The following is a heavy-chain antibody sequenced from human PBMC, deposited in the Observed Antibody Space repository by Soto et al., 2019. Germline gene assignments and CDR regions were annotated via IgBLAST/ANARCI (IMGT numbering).Heavy chain of an antibody. CDR2: ISYDGSSM. CDR3: MKVRQSHLPTLEIQFDY. V-gene: IGHV3-30*18. Sequence: QVHLVASGGGAAQPGRSLRLSCAASGFTFNNYAMHWVRQAPGKGLEWVAAISYDGSSMNYADSVKGRFAIARDNFQTTVYLQINSRRADATAVYYCMKVRQSHLPTLEIQFDYWGQGNLVTVSS. D-gene: IGHD3-3*01. J-gene: IGHJ4*02. CDR1: GFTFNNYA.